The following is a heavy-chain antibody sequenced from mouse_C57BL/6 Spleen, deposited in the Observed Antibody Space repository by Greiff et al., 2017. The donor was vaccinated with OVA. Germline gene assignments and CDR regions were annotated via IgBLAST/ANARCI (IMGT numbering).Heavy chain of an antibody. Sequence: QVQLQQSGAELVRPGASVTLSCKASGYTFTDYEMHWVKQTPVHGLEWIGAIDPETGGTAYNQKFKGKAILTADKSSSTAYMELRRLTSEDSAVYYCTRRREYGYYEAFDYWGQGTTLTVSS. J-gene: IGHJ2*01. CDR1: GYTFTDYE. V-gene: IGHV1-15*01. D-gene: IGHD2-10*02. CDR3: TRRREYGYYEAFDY. CDR2: IDPETGGT.